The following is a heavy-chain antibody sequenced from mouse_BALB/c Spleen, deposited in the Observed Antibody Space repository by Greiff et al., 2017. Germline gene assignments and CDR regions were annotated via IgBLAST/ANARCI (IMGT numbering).Heavy chain of an antibody. Sequence: ESGPGLVKPSQSLSLTCTVTGYSITSDYAWNWIRQFPGNKLEWMGYISYSGSTSYNPSLKSRISITRDTSKNQFFLQLNSVTTEDTATYYCARTDYGYAMDYWGQGTSVTVSS. CDR1: GYSITSDYA. J-gene: IGHJ4*01. CDR3: ARTDYGYAMDY. V-gene: IGHV3-2*02. CDR2: ISYSGST. D-gene: IGHD2-4*01.